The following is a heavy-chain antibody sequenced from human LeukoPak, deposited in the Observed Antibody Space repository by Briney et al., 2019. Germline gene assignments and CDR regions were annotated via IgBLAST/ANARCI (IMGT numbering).Heavy chain of an antibody. D-gene: IGHD2-15*01. V-gene: IGHV5-10-1*01. CDR1: GYSFTSYW. Sequence: GESLKISCKGSGYSFTSYWIGWVRQMPGKGLEWMGRIDPSDSYTNYSPSFQGHVTISVDKSISTAYLQWSSLKASDTAMYYCARRLQRHFDYWGQGTLVTVSS. CDR2: IDPSDSYT. J-gene: IGHJ4*02. CDR3: ARRLQRHFDY.